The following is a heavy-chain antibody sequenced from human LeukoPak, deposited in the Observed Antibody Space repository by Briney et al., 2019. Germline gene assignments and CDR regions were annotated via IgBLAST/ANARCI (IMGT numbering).Heavy chain of an antibody. Sequence: PGGSLRLSCAASGFTFSSYAMSWVRQVPGKGLEWVSAISGSGGSTYYADSVKGRFTISRDNSKNTLYLQMNSLRAEDTAVYYCAKVGGGVEAVAGKMDLQYYFDYWGQGTLVTVSS. CDR2: ISGSGGST. CDR1: GFTFSSYA. D-gene: IGHD6-19*01. CDR3: AKVGGGVEAVAGKMDLQYYFDY. V-gene: IGHV3-23*01. J-gene: IGHJ4*02.